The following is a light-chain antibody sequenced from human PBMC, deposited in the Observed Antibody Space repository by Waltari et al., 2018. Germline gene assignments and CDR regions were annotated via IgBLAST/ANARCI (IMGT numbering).Light chain of an antibody. CDR2: LGS. CDR1: QSPLHSNGYNY. CDR3: IQALQTPLT. V-gene: IGKV2-28*01. Sequence: DNVMTQSPLSLPVTPGEPASISCRSSQSPLHSNGYNYLDWYLQKPGQSPQLLIYLGSNPASGVPDRFSGSGSGTDFTLKISRVEAEDVGVYYCIQALQTPLTFGPGTKVDI. J-gene: IGKJ3*01.